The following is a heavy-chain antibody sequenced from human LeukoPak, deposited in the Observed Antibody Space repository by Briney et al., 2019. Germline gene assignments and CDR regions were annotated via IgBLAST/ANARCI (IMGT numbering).Heavy chain of an antibody. Sequence: ASVKVSCKASGYTFTSYATNWVRHAPGQGLEWMGWISGYNGHTNYVQKLQGRVTITRDTSASTDYMELSSLRSEDMAVYYCARDGSSLHAFDIWGQGTMVTVSS. J-gene: IGHJ3*02. CDR2: ISGYNGHT. D-gene: IGHD6-13*01. CDR1: GYTFTSYA. V-gene: IGHV1-3*03. CDR3: ARDGSSLHAFDI.